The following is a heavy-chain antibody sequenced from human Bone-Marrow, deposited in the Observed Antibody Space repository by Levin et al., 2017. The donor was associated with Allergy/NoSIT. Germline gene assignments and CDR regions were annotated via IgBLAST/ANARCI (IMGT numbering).Heavy chain of an antibody. J-gene: IGHJ6*02. CDR2: IKNSGTT. V-gene: IGHV4-59*01. D-gene: IGHD5-12*01. Sequence: SQTLSLTCSVSGGSISNSYWSWIRQAPGKGLEWIGYIKNSGTTKYNPSLNSRVTISADTSKNQVYLRLTSVTAADTAVYYCASLGYTISYYDYAMDVWGQGTTVTVSS. CDR3: ASLGYTISYYDYAMDV. CDR1: GGSISNSY.